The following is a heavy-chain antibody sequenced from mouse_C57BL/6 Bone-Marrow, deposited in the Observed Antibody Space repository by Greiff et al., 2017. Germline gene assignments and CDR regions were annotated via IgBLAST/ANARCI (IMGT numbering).Heavy chain of an antibody. CDR1: GFTFSDYG. V-gene: IGHV5-15*01. CDR3: ARLYFYAMDY. Sequence: DVMLVESGGGLVQPGGSLKLSCAASGFTFSDYGMAWVRQAPRKGPEWVAFISNLAYSIYYADTVTGRFTISRENAKNTLYLEMSSLRSEDTAMYYCARLYFYAMDYWGQGTSVTVSS. J-gene: IGHJ4*01. D-gene: IGHD2-1*01. CDR2: ISNLAYSI.